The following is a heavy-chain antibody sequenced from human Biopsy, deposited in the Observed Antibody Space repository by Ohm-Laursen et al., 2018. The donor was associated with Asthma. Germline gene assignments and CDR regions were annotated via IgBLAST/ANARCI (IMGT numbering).Heavy chain of an antibody. Sequence: LSLTCAVYGGSFSNYYWTWVRQAPGKGLEWVANIKEDGSEKNYVDSVKGRFTISRDNGKNSLYLQMNSLRAEDTAVYYCARDVDLRSVYWGQGTLVTVSS. J-gene: IGHJ4*02. CDR1: GGSFSNYY. D-gene: IGHD2-15*01. CDR3: ARDVDLRSVY. V-gene: IGHV3-7*05. CDR2: IKEDGSEK.